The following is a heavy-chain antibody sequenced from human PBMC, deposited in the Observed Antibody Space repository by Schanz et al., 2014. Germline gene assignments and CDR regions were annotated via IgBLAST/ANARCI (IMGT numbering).Heavy chain of an antibody. CDR3: ARDTTWRLDL. CDR2: IYTSGST. CDR1: GGSISSGTYY. Sequence: QVQLQESGPGLVKPSQTLSLTCIVSGGSISSGTYYWSWLRQPAGKGLEWIGRIYTSGSTNYNPSLKSRVTIPLLPSKNHCPWKLSFVPAADTAVYYCARDTTWRLDLWGRGTLVTVSS. V-gene: IGHV4-61*02. D-gene: IGHD1-1*01. J-gene: IGHJ2*01.